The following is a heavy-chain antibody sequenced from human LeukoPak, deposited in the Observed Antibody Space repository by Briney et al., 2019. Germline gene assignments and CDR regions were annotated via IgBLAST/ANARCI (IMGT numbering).Heavy chain of an antibody. V-gene: IGHV4-59*12. CDR2: IYYSGST. CDR1: GGSISSYY. Sequence: SETLSLTCTVSGGSISSYYWSWIRQPPGKGLEWIGYIYYSGSTNYNPSLKSRVTISVDTSKNQFSLKLSSVTAADTAVYYCARDIEGIAVAGTRFDPWGQGTLVTVSS. D-gene: IGHD6-19*01. CDR3: ARDIEGIAVAGTRFDP. J-gene: IGHJ5*02.